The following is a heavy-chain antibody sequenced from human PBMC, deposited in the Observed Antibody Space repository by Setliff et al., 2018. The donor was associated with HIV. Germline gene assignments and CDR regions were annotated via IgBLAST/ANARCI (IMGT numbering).Heavy chain of an antibody. V-gene: IGHV5-51*01. J-gene: IGHJ4*02. D-gene: IGHD3-22*01. CDR2: IYPDDSHT. CDR1: ANSFATYW. Sequence: GESLKISCQGSANSFATYWIGWVRQMPGKGLEWMGVIYPDDSHTRYSPSFQGQVTISADKSVNTAYLQWRSLKASDTAMYYCARGGQYDSGGYYPPPAGRIDSWGQGTLVTVSS. CDR3: ARGGQYDSGGYYPPPAGRIDS.